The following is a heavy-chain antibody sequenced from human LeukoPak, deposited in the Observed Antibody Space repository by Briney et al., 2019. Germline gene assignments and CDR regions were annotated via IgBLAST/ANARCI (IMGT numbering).Heavy chain of an antibody. CDR3: AKDLYDSSGYYYEGY. V-gene: IGHV3-21*04. CDR1: GFTFSTYS. Sequence: GGSLRLSCAASGFTFSTYSMNWVRQAPGKGLEWVSSISISSSYIYYADSVKGRFTISRDNSKNTLYLQMNSLRAEDTAVYYCAKDLYDSSGYYYEGYWGQGTLVTVSS. J-gene: IGHJ4*02. D-gene: IGHD3-22*01. CDR2: ISISSSYI.